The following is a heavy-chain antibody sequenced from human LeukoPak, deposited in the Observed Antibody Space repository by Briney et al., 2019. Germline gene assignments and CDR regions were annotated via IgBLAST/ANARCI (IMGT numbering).Heavy chain of an antibody. CDR3: ARGRGRGYSGYDYF. CDR1: GFTFSSYA. CDR2: ISYDGSNK. D-gene: IGHD5-12*01. V-gene: IGHV3-30*04. J-gene: IGHJ4*02. Sequence: GRSLRLSCAASGFTFSSYAMHWVRQAPGKGLEWVAVISYDGSNKYYADSVKGRFTISRDNSKNTLYLQMNSLRAEDTAVCYCARGRGRGYSGYDYFWGQGTLVTVSS.